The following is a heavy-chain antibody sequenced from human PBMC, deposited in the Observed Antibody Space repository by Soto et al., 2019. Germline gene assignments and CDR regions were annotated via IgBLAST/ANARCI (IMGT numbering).Heavy chain of an antibody. CDR2: IVPMFGTA. CDR1: GGTFGNTA. Sequence: QVQLVQSGAEVKKPGSSVNVSCKTSGGTFGNTAVTWVRQAPGQGLEWKGGIVPMFGTANYAQKFQGRVTITADESTNTAYMELRSLRSDDTAVYYCARDGDPGYTFWSGPLGGGRFDPWGQGTLVTVSS. V-gene: IGHV1-69*12. D-gene: IGHD3-3*01. J-gene: IGHJ5*02. CDR3: ARDGDPGYTFWSGPLGGGRFDP.